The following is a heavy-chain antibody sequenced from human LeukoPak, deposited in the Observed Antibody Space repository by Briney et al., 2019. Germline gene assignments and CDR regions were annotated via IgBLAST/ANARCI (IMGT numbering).Heavy chain of an antibody. D-gene: IGHD6-13*01. V-gene: IGHV3-11*01. CDR3: ARDLMGIAYRGAFYY. Sequence: LSLTCAVYGGSFSGSYWSWIRQAPGKGLEWVSYISSSGSTIYYADPVKGRFTISRDNAKNSLYLQMNSLRAEATAVYYCARDLMGIAYRGAFYYWGQGTLVTVSS. CDR1: GGSFSGSY. CDR2: ISSSGSTI. J-gene: IGHJ4*02.